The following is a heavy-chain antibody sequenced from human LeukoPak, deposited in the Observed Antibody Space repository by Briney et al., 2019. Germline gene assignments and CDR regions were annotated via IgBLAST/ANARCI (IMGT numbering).Heavy chain of an antibody. CDR3: TRAQTTVATRNAFDI. CDR2: IKSKAYGGTT. D-gene: IGHD4-17*01. CDR1: GFTSNY. Sequence: PGGSLRLSCAASGFTSNYMSWVRQAPGKGLEWVGFIKSKAYGGTTDYAASVKGRFTISGDDSKSIAYLQMDSLKTDDTAVYYCTRAQTTVATRNAFDIWGQGTMVTVSS. V-gene: IGHV3-49*04. J-gene: IGHJ3*02.